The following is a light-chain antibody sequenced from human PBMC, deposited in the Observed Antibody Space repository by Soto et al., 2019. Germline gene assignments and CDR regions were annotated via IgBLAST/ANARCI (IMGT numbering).Light chain of an antibody. J-gene: IGLJ3*02. Sequence: QYVLTQPPSASGSPGQSVTISCTGTSSYVGGYNYVSWYQQYPGRAPKLMIYEVTKRPSGVPDRFSGSKSGNTASLTVSGLQAEDEADYYCSSYAASNNFYFVFGGGTKLTVL. CDR2: EVT. CDR1: SSYVGGYNY. CDR3: SSYAASNNFYFV. V-gene: IGLV2-8*01.